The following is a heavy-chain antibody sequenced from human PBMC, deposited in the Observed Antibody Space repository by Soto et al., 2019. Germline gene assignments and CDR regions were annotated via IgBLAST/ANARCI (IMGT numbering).Heavy chain of an antibody. CDR1: GYTFTGYY. CDR2: INPNSGGT. J-gene: IGHJ6*03. CDR3: ARDHVTLGDGGCSPRYPLYYWEV. V-gene: IGHV1-2*04. Sequence: VASVKVSCKASGYTFTGYYMHWVRQAPGQGLEWMGWINPNSGGTNYAQKFQGWVTMTRDTSISTAYMELSRLGSDDTAVYYCARDHVTLGDGGCSPRYPLYYWEVWDRGCTVTVSS. D-gene: IGHD3-16*01.